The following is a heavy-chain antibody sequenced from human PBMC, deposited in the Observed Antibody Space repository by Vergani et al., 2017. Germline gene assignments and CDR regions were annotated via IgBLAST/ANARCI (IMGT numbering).Heavy chain of an antibody. J-gene: IGHJ6*02. Sequence: EVQLVESGGGLVKPGGSLRLSCAASGFTFSSYSMNWVRQAPGKGLEWVSSISSSSSYIYYADSVKGRFTISRDNAKNSLYLQMNSLRAEDTAVYYCASSGYCSSTSCYGYYYYYYGMDVWGQGP. D-gene: IGHD2-2*01. CDR1: GFTFSSYS. CDR2: ISSSSSYI. V-gene: IGHV3-21*01. CDR3: ASSGYCSSTSCYGYYYYYYGMDV.